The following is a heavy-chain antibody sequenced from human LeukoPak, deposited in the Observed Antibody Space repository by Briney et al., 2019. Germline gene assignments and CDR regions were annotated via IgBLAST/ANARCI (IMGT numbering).Heavy chain of an antibody. CDR1: GVSISSGDYY. D-gene: IGHD3-22*01. J-gene: IGHJ4*02. V-gene: IGHV4-30-4*01. CDR3: ARDDSSGYYGSGY. Sequence: SQTLSLTCTVSGVSISSGDYYWSWIRQPPGKSLEWIGYIYYSGSTYYNPSLKSRVTISVDTSKNQFSLKLSSVTAADTAVYYCARDDSSGYYGSGYWGQGTLVTVSS. CDR2: IYYSGST.